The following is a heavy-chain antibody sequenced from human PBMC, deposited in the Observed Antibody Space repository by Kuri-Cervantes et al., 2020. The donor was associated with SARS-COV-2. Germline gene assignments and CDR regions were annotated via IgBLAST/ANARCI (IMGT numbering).Heavy chain of an antibody. D-gene: IGHD2-2*01. CDR2: IYNSGST. J-gene: IGHJ6*02. V-gene: IGHV4-4*08. CDR1: GGSISTYY. CDR3: ARRPGYCSSTSCQEAYYGMDV. Sequence: SETLSLTCTVSGGSISTYYWSWIRQPPGKGLEWIGYIYNSGSTNYNPSLKSRVTISVDTSKNQFSLKLSSVTAADTAVYHCARRPGYCSSTSCQEAYYGMDVWGQGTTVTVSS.